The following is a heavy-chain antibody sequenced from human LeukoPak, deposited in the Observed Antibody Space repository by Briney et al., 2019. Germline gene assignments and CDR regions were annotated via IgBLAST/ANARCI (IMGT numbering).Heavy chain of an antibody. Sequence: ASVKVSCKASGYTLTSYGISWVRQAPGQGLEWMGWISAYNGNTNYAQKLQGRVTMTTDTSTSTAYMELRSLRSDDTAVYYCARDSLPLDAFDIWGQGTMVTVSS. CDR1: GYTLTSYG. CDR3: ARDSLPLDAFDI. V-gene: IGHV1-18*01. CDR2: ISAYNGNT. J-gene: IGHJ3*02.